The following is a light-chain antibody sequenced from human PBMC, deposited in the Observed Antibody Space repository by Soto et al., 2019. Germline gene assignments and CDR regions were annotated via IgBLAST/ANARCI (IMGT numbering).Light chain of an antibody. CDR3: SSYTSSDTVV. V-gene: IGLV2-14*01. CDR1: SSDVGDYDY. CDR2: EVN. Sequence: QSVLTQPASVSGSLGQSITISCTGTSSDVGDYDYVSWYQQHPGKAPKLMIYEVNNRPSGVSYRFSGSKSGNTASLTISGLQAEDEADYYCSSYTSSDTVVFGGGTKLTVL. J-gene: IGLJ2*01.